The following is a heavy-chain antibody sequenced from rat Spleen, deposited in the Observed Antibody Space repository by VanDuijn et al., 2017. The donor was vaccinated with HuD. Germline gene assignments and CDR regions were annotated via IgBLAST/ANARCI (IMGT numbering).Heavy chain of an antibody. CDR2: ISPSGSDI. Sequence: EVHLVESGGGLVQPGRSLKLSCAASGFTFSDYNMAWVRQAPTKGLEWVAAISPSGSDIYYRDSVRGRFTISRDNARNTLYLQMDSLRAEDTATYYCATDAHYGSYGVMDAWGQGVSVTVSS. CDR1: GFTFSDYN. D-gene: IGHD1-3*01. V-gene: IGHV5-25*01. J-gene: IGHJ4*01. CDR3: ATDAHYGSYGVMDA.